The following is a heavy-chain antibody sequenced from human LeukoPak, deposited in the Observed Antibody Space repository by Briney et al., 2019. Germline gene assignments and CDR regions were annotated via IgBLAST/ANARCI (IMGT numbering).Heavy chain of an antibody. J-gene: IGHJ3*02. D-gene: IGHD3-22*01. V-gene: IGHV4-59*12. CDR3: ARNSYYDNSGEGAFDI. CDR1: GVSISSYY. CDR2: IYYSGST. Sequence: PSETLSLTCTVSGVSISSYYWSWIRQPPGKGLEWIGYIYYSGSTNYNPSLKSRVTISVDTSKNQFSLNLNSVTAADTAVYYCARNSYYDNSGEGAFDIWGQGTMVTVSS.